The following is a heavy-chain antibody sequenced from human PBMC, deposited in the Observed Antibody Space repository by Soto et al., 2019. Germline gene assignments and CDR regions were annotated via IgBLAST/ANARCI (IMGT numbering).Heavy chain of an antibody. CDR3: ARGTSLTILEAFDI. Sequence: DVQLVESGGGLVQPGGSLRLSCIASGFTFSDYYLDWVRQAPGKGLEWVGRTRNKANDYTTEYAASVKGRFTISRDDSKTSLYLQMDSLKIEDTAVYYCARGTSLTILEAFDIWGQGTMVTVSS. CDR1: GFTFSDYY. CDR2: TRNKANDYTT. D-gene: IGHD2-2*01. J-gene: IGHJ3*02. V-gene: IGHV3-72*01.